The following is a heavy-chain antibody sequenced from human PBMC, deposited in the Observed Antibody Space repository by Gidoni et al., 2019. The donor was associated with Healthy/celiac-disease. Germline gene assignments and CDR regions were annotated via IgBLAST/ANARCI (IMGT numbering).Heavy chain of an antibody. D-gene: IGHD3-10*01. CDR2: IYYSGST. CDR1: GGSIRSYY. J-gene: IGHJ5*02. Sequence: QVQLQESGPGLVKHSETLSLPCTVSGGSIRSYYWSWIRQPPGKGLEWIGYIYYSGSTNYNPSLKSRVTISVDTSKNQFSLKLSSVSAADTAVYYCARDRGGGGPWGQGTLVTVSS. V-gene: IGHV4-59*01. CDR3: ARDRGGGGP.